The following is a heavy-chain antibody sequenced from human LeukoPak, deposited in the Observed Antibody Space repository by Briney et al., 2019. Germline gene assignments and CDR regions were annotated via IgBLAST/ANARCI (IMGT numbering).Heavy chain of an antibody. V-gene: IGHV3-74*01. D-gene: IGHD3-10*01. CDR2: ISGDESST. Sequence: GGSLRLSCAASGFTFSSYWMHWVRQAPGKGLVWVSRISGDESSTSYADSVKGRFTISRDNSKNTLYLQMNSLRAEDTAVYYCAKQVSWVVRGVIEYYFDYWGQGTLVTVSS. CDR3: AKQVSWVVRGVIEYYFDY. J-gene: IGHJ4*02. CDR1: GFTFSSYW.